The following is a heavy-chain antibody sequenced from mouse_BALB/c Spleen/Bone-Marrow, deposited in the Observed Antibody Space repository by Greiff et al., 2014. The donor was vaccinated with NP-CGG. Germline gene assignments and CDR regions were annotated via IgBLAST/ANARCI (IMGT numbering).Heavy chain of an antibody. CDR3: NYYGNTFDY. CDR2: ISPGTGSI. CDR1: GYTFTDHA. J-gene: IGHJ2*01. D-gene: IGHD1-1*01. Sequence: VQLQQSDAELVKPGASVEISCKASGYTFTDHAIHWVKQKPEQGLEWIGYISPGTGSIKYNEKFKDKVTLTADKSSSTAYMQLNSLTSEDSTVYFCNYYGNTFDYWGQGTTPTVSS. V-gene: IGHV1S53*01.